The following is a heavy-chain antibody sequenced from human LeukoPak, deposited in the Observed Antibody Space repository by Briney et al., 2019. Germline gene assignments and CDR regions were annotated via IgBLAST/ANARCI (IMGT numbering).Heavy chain of an antibody. CDR1: GGSISSYY. V-gene: IGHV4-59*01. D-gene: IGHD6-13*01. J-gene: IGHJ5*02. Sequence: SETLSLTCTVSGGSISSYYWSWIRQPPGKGLEWLGYIYYSGSTNYNPSLKSRVTISVDTSKNQFSLKLSSVTAADTAVYYCVLYRASSSWYWFDPWGQGTLVTVSS. CDR3: VLYRASSSWYWFDP. CDR2: IYYSGST.